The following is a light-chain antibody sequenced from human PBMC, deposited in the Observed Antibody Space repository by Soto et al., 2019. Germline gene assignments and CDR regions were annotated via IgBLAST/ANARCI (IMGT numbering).Light chain of an antibody. CDR3: CSYAGSSTWV. CDR1: SSDVGSYNV. J-gene: IGLJ3*02. CDR2: EGS. Sequence: QSALTQPASVSGSPGQSITIACTGTSSDVGSYNVVSWYQQHPGKAPKLMIYEGSKRPSGVSNRFSGSKSGNTASLTISGLMAEDDADYYCCSYAGSSTWVFGGGTKLTVL. V-gene: IGLV2-23*01.